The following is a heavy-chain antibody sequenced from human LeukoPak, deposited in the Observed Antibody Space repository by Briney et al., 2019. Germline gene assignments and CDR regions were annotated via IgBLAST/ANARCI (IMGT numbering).Heavy chain of an antibody. CDR1: GGTFSSYA. J-gene: IGHJ4*02. CDR2: IIPILGIA. V-gene: IGHV1-69*04. Sequence: AASVKVSCKASGGTFSSYAISWVRQAPGQGLEWMGRIIPILGIANYAQKFQGRVTITADKSTSTAYMELSSLRSEDTAVYYCAREGDSSGFDYWGQGTLVTVSS. D-gene: IGHD3-22*01. CDR3: AREGDSSGFDY.